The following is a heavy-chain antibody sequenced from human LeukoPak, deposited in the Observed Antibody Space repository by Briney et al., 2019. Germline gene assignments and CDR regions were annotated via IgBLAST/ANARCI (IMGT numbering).Heavy chain of an antibody. D-gene: IGHD6-13*01. CDR3: ARAGSSWPFDY. J-gene: IGHJ4*02. Sequence: GASVKVSCKASGYTFTSYDINWVRQATGQGLEWMGWMDPNSGNTGYAQKFQGRVTMTRNTSISTAYMELSSLRSEDTAVYCCARAGSSWPFDYWGQGTLVTVSS. CDR1: GYTFTSYD. CDR2: MDPNSGNT. V-gene: IGHV1-8*01.